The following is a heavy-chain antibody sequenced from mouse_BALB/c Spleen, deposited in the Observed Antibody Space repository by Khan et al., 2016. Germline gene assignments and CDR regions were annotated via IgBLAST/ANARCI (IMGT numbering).Heavy chain of an antibody. J-gene: IGHJ2*01. CDR1: GFTFSSYG. D-gene: IGHD1-1*01. CDR2: ISSGGSYT. V-gene: IGHV5-6*01. CDR3: ARHVTMVVADY. Sequence: EVELVESGGDLVKPGGSLKLSCAASGFTFSSYGMSWVRQTPDKRLEWVATISSGGSYTYYPDSVKGRFTISRDNAKNTLYLQMSSLKSEDTAMYYCARHVTMVVADYWGQSTTLPFSS.